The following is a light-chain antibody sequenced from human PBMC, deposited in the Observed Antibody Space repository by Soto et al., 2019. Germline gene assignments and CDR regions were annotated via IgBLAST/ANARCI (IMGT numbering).Light chain of an antibody. V-gene: IGLV2-14*01. Sequence: QSVPTQPASVSGSPGQSITISCTGTSSDIGGYNYVSWYQHHPGKAPKLIIYEVNNRPSGVSNRFSGSKSGNTASLTISGLQPEDEADYYCSSYRSSNSYVFGTGTKVTVL. CDR3: SSYRSSNSYV. CDR2: EVN. CDR1: SSDIGGYNY. J-gene: IGLJ1*01.